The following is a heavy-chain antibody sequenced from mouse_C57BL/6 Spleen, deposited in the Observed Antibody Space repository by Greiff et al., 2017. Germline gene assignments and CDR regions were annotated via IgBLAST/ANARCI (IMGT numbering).Heavy chain of an antibody. D-gene: IGHD4-1*01. CDR2: IGNKANGYTT. Sequence: EVHLVESGGGLVQPGGSLSLSCAASGFTFTDYYMSWVRQPPGKALEWLGFIGNKANGYTTEYSASVKGRFTISRDNSQSILYLQMNALGAEDSATYYCARYRGWDVWYFDGWGTGTTVTVSS. V-gene: IGHV7-3*01. J-gene: IGHJ1*03. CDR3: ARYRGWDVWYFDG. CDR1: GFTFTDYY.